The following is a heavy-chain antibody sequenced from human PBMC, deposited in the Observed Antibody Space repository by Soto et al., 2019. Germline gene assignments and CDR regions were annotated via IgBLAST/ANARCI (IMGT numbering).Heavy chain of an antibody. Sequence: GGSLRLSCAASGLTFSRYGMNWVRKTPGKGLEWVSAISDDGRSTYYADSVKGRFTISRDNSKNTLYLQMNSLRAEDTAIYYCAKRVEYSSSTHYLDYWGQGTLVTVSS. V-gene: IGHV3-23*01. CDR2: ISDDGRST. D-gene: IGHD6-6*01. J-gene: IGHJ4*02. CDR1: GLTFSRYG. CDR3: AKRVEYSSSTHYLDY.